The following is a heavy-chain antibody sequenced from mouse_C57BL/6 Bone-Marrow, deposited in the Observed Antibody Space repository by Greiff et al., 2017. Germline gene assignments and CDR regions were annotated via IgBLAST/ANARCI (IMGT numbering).Heavy chain of an antibody. CDR3: ARYHGSTGYAMDY. V-gene: IGHV1-50*01. CDR2: IDPSDSYT. CDR1: GYTFTSYW. D-gene: IGHD1-1*01. Sequence: QVQLQQPGAELVKPGASVKLSCKASGYTFTSYWLQWVKQRPGQGLEWIGEIDPSDSYTNSNQKFKGKATLTVDTSSSTAYMQLSSLTSEDSAVYYCARYHGSTGYAMDYWGQGTSVTVSS. J-gene: IGHJ4*01.